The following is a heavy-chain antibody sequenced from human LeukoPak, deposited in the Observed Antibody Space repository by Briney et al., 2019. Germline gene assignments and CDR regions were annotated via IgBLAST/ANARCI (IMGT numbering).Heavy chain of an antibody. CDR2: IYYSGST. J-gene: IGHJ6*03. Sequence: SETLSLTCSVSGYSISSGYYWSWIRQPPGKGLEWIGYIYYSGSTNYNPSLKSRVTISVDTSKNQFSLKLSSVTAADAAVYYCARDGIADSSGYYYRDYYYYMDVWGKGTTVTVSS. CDR3: ARDGIADSSGYYYRDYYYYMDV. CDR1: GYSISSGYY. D-gene: IGHD3-22*01. V-gene: IGHV4-61*01.